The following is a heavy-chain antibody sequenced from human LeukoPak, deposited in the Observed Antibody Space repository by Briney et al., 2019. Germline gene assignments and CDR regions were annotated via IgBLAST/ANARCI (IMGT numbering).Heavy chain of an antibody. CDR3: TRDQGTTVTSYAFDT. CDR1: GFTFNTYW. V-gene: IGHV3-7*01. Sequence: PGGSLRLSCTGTGFTFNTYWMNWVRQAPGKGLEWVANIRQDGSDKHYVDSVKGRFTISRDDAKNSLYLQMNNVRVEDTAVYYRTRDQGTTVTSYAFDTWGQGTVVTVSP. J-gene: IGHJ3*02. D-gene: IGHD4-17*01. CDR2: IRQDGSDK.